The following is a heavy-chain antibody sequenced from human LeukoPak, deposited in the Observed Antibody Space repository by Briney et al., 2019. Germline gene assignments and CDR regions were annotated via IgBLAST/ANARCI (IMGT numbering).Heavy chain of an antibody. CDR1: GFTFSRYS. V-gene: IGHV3-21*01. CDR2: ISSSSSYI. Sequence: GGSLRLSCAASGFTFSRYSMNWVRQAPGKGLEWVSSISSSSSYIYYADSVKGRFTVSRDNVKSSLYLQMNSLRAEDTAVYYCARDRDSGDYEIPEELLIWGQGTLVTVSS. CDR3: ARDRDSGDYEIPEELLI. D-gene: IGHD4-17*01. J-gene: IGHJ4*02.